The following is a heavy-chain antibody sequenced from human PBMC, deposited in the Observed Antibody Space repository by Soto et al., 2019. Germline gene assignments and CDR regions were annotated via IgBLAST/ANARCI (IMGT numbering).Heavy chain of an antibody. D-gene: IGHD6-19*01. V-gene: IGHV4-39*07. Sequence: SETLSLTCTVSGGSISDNDYYWNWIRQPPGKGLEWIGTISHTGAAYYNPSLESRVAISVETSENQFSLKLSSVTAADTAVYYCARAGGLGAVAVDYWGQGTLVTVSS. CDR2: ISHTGAA. CDR1: GGSISDNDYY. CDR3: ARAGGLGAVAVDY. J-gene: IGHJ4*02.